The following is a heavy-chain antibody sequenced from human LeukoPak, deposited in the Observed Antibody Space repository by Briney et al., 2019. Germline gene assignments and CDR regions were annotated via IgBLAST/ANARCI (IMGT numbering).Heavy chain of an antibody. CDR1: GFTFSSYA. CDR2: IKQDGSEK. D-gene: IGHD3-22*01. J-gene: IGHJ4*02. V-gene: IGHV3-7*01. Sequence: GGSLRLSCAASGFTFSSYAMSWVRQAPGKGLEWVANIKQDGSEKYYVDSVKGRFTISRDNSKNTLYLQMNSLRAEDTAVYYCARVYHSSVDYWGQGTLVTVSS. CDR3: ARVYHSSVDY.